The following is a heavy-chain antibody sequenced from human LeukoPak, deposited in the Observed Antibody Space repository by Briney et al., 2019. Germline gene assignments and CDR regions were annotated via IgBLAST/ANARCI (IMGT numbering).Heavy chain of an antibody. CDR2: IHRDGSEK. J-gene: IGHJ5*02. CDR1: GFTFSNYW. Sequence: PGGSLRLSCVASGFTFSNYWMTWVRQAPGKGLEWVANIHRDGSEKYFVDSVRGRFTISRDDARDSLYLQMNSLRAEDTAVYYCVRGSSGTVVRGVAWAWFDPWGQGTLVTVSS. V-gene: IGHV3-7*05. CDR3: VRGSSGTVVRGVAWAWFDP. D-gene: IGHD3-10*01.